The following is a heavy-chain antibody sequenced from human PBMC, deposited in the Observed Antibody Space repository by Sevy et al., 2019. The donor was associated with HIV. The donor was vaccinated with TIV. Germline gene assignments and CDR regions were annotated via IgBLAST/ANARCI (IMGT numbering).Heavy chain of an antibody. Sequence: GGSLRLSCSASGFSVRSFSMHGVRQAPGKGLEWVAALLYNVRTEEYADSVKGRFTISRDNSKNTLNLEMNSLRVEDTALYFCARDSARVIVPTAGFDSWGQGVLVTVSS. CDR3: ARDSARVIVPTAGFDS. CDR2: LLYNVRTE. D-gene: IGHD2-15*01. J-gene: IGHJ5*01. V-gene: IGHV3-33*03. CDR1: GFSVRSFS.